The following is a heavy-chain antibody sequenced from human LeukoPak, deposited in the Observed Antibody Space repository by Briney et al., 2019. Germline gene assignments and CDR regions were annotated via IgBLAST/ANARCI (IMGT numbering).Heavy chain of an antibody. CDR1: GGSISIYY. V-gene: IGHV4-59*12. Sequence: TSETLSLTCTVSGGSISIYYWSWIRQPPGKGLEWIGYIYDSGSTNYNPSLKSRVTISVDTSKNQFSLKLSSVTAADTAVYYCARGGQYFQHWGQGTLVTVSS. CDR3: ARGGQYFQH. J-gene: IGHJ1*01. CDR2: IYDSGST.